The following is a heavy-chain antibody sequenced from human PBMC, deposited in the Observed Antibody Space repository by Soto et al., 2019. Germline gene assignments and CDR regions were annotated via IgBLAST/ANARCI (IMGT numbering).Heavy chain of an antibody. CDR1: GFTFRNSW. V-gene: IGHV3-74*01. CDR2: INNDGTNT. D-gene: IGHD3-10*01. Sequence: LRLSCAASGFTFRNSWMHWVSQAPGKGLVWVSRINNDGTNTDYADSVKGRFTITRDNAKNTLYLQMDSLRAEDTAVYYCAKGEVRGIIPSYFDYWGLGTLVTVSS. CDR3: AKGEVRGIIPSYFDY. J-gene: IGHJ4*02.